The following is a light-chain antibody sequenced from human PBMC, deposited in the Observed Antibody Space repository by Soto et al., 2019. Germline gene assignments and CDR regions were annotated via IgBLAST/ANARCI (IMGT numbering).Light chain of an antibody. Sequence: EIVLTQSPGTLSLSPGERATLSCRASQSVSSSYLAWYQQKPGQAPRLLIYGASSRATGIPDRFSGSGSGTDFTITISRLEPEDFAVYYCQQYGSSPFTIGPGTKVEIK. CDR3: QQYGSSPFT. CDR2: GAS. CDR1: QSVSSSY. V-gene: IGKV3-20*01. J-gene: IGKJ3*01.